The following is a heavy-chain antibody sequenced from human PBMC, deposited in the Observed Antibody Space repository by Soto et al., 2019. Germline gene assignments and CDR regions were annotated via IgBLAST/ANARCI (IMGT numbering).Heavy chain of an antibody. V-gene: IGHV4-38-2*01. CDR1: GCSIRNGYY. J-gene: IGHJ4*02. Sequence: SDPLCLTCAVSGCSIRNGYYWGWIRQPPGKGLEWIGTIYHSGSTYYNPSLKSRVTISVDASENHFSLNLRSVTAADTAVYYCARVGPHCGGDRYPLTRWGQGTLVIVSS. CDR2: IYHSGST. CDR3: ARVGPHCGGDRYPLTR. D-gene: IGHD2-21*02.